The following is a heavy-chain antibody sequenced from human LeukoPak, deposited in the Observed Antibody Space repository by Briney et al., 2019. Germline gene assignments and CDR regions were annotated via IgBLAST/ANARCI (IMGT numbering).Heavy chain of an antibody. CDR2: INSDGSST. J-gene: IGHJ4*02. CDR3: ARGQVLLWFGEPAPGFDY. Sequence: GGSLRLSCAASGFTFSSYWMHWVRHAPGKGLVWVSRINSDGSSTSYADSVKGRFTISRDNAKNTLYLQMNSLRAEDTAVYYCARGQVLLWFGEPAPGFDYWGQGTLVTVSS. V-gene: IGHV3-74*01. D-gene: IGHD3-10*01. CDR1: GFTFSSYW.